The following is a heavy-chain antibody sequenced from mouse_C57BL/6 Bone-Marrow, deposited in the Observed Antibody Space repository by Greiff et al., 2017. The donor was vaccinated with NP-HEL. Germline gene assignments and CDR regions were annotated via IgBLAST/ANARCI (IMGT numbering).Heavy chain of an antibody. CDR3: ARDAGYSNYGGSAMDY. J-gene: IGHJ4*01. Sequence: DVKLVESGGGLVQSGRSLRLSCATSGFTFSDFYMEWVRQAPGKGLEWIAASRNKANDYTTEYSASVKGRFIVSRDTSQSILYLQMNALRAEDTAIYYCARDAGYSNYGGSAMDYWGQGTSVTVSS. V-gene: IGHV7-1*01. CDR2: SRNKANDYTT. CDR1: GFTFSDFY. D-gene: IGHD2-5*01.